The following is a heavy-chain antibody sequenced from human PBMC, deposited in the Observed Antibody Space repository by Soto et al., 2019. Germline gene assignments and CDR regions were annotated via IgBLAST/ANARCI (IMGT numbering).Heavy chain of an antibody. J-gene: IGHJ4*02. CDR1: GFTFSDYY. V-gene: IGHV3-11*01. CDR3: ASDSGSTSCYDY. Sequence: GGCLRLSFAASGFTFSDYYMSWIRQAPGKGLEWVSYISSSGSTIYYADSVKGRVTSSRDNAKNSLYLQMNSLRAEDTAVYYCASDSGSTSCYDYWGQGTLVTVAS. CDR2: ISSSGSTI. D-gene: IGHD2-2*01.